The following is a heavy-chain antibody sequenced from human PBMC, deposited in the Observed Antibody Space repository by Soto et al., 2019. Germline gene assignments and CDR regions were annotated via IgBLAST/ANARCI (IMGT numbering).Heavy chain of an antibody. Sequence: GGSLRLSCAASGFTFSSYGMHWVRQAPGKGLEWVAVIWYDGSNKYYADSVKGRFTISRDNSKNTLYLQMDSLRAEDTAVYYCARDRNYGDYYYYGMDVWGQGTRVTVSS. J-gene: IGHJ6*02. CDR1: GFTFSSYG. V-gene: IGHV3-33*01. CDR3: ARDRNYGDYYYYGMDV. D-gene: IGHD4-17*01. CDR2: IWYDGSNK.